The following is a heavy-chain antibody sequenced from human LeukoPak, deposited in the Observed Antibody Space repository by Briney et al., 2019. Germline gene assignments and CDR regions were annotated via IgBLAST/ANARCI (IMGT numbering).Heavy chain of an antibody. V-gene: IGHV4-34*01. Sequence: SETLSLTCAVSGGSFSGYYWTCLRQPPGKGLEWIGEINHDGSTNYNPSLRSRVTISLDTSKNQFSLKVNSVTAADTAVYYCASSRWGVGLEYWGQGTLVTVSS. CDR2: INHDGST. J-gene: IGHJ4*02. CDR3: ASSRWGVGLEY. D-gene: IGHD3-10*01. CDR1: GGSFSGYY.